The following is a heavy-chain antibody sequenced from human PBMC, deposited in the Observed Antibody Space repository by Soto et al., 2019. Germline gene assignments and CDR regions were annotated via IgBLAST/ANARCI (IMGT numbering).Heavy chain of an antibody. CDR1: GFTFSSYA. CDR3: AKERGVHSSGWYYDY. D-gene: IGHD6-19*01. CDR2: ISGSGGST. V-gene: IGHV3-23*01. Sequence: LRLSCAASGFTFSSYAMSWVRQAPGKGLEWVSAISGSGGSTYYADPVKGRFTISRDNSKNTLYLQMNSLRAEDTAVYYCAKERGVHSSGWYYDYWGQGTLVTVSS. J-gene: IGHJ4*02.